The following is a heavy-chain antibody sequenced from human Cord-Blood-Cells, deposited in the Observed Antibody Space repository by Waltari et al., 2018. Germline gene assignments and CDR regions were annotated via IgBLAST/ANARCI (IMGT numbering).Heavy chain of an antibody. CDR3: ARGARNWNYPNWFDP. CDR2: IYYSGST. V-gene: IGHV4-59*11. CDR1: GGSISSHY. J-gene: IGHJ5*02. Sequence: QVQLQESGPGLVKPSETLSLTCTVSGGSISSHYWSWIRQPPGKGLEWIGYIYYSGSTNYNPSLKSRVTISVATSQTQFSLKLSSVTAADTAVYYCARGARNWNYPNWFDPWGQGTLVTVSS. D-gene: IGHD1-7*01.